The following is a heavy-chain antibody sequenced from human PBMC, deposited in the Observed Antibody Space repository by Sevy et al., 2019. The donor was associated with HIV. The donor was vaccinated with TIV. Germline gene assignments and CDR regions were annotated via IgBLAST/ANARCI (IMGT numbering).Heavy chain of an antibody. CDR1: GGSFSAYY. CDR2: INRSGCT. J-gene: IGHJ3*02. CDR3: ARVYSSAPHFDI. D-gene: IGHD6-19*01. Sequence: SETLSLTCGVSGGSFSAYYWSWIRQPPGKGLEWIGEINRSGCTNYNPSLKSRVTISVDTSKKQFSLNLSSVTAADTAVYYCARVYSSAPHFDIWGQGTMVTVSS. V-gene: IGHV4-34*01.